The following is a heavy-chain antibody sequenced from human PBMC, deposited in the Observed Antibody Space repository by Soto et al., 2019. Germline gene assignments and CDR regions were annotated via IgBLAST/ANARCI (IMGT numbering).Heavy chain of an antibody. Sequence: ASVKVSCKASGYTFTSYYMHWVRQAPGQGLEWMGIINPSGGSTSYAQKFQGRVTMTRDTSTSTVYMELSSLRSEDTAVYYCAEEYCSSTSCYKSGWFDPWGQGTLVTVSS. CDR2: INPSGGST. CDR3: AEEYCSSTSCYKSGWFDP. V-gene: IGHV1-46*01. D-gene: IGHD2-2*02. CDR1: GYTFTSYY. J-gene: IGHJ5*02.